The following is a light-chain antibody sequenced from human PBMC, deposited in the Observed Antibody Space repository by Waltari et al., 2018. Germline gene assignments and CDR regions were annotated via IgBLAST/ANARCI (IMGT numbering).Light chain of an antibody. Sequence: DIQMTQSPSTLSASVGARVTFTCRASQSISSWLAWYQQKPGKAPKLLIYKACSLESGVPSRFSGSGSGTEFTLTSSSLQPDDFATYYCQQYNSYSSTWTFGQGTKVEIK. CDR2: KAC. J-gene: IGKJ1*01. V-gene: IGKV1-5*03. CDR1: QSISSW. CDR3: QQYNSYSSTWT.